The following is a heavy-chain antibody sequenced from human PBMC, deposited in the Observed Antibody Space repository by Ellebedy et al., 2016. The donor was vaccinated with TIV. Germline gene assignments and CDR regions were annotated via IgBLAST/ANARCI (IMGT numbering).Heavy chain of an antibody. CDR2: IYYSGST. Sequence: SETLSLXXTVSGGSISSYYWSWIRQPPGKGLEWIGYIYYSGSTNYNPSLKSRVTISVDTSKNQFSLKLSSVTAADTAVYYCARWGLEQLVEGYFDLWGRGTLVTVSS. D-gene: IGHD6-6*01. CDR3: ARWGLEQLVEGYFDL. CDR1: GGSISSYY. V-gene: IGHV4-59*01. J-gene: IGHJ2*01.